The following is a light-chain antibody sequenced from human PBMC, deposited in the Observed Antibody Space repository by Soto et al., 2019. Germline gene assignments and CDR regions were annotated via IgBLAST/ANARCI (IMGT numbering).Light chain of an antibody. V-gene: IGLV2-14*03. CDR1: SSDVGGYNY. J-gene: IGLJ1*01. CDR2: DVS. Sequence: QSVLTQPASVSGSPGQSITISCTGTSSDVGGYNYVSWYQRHPGKAPKLLIYDVSNRPSGVSNRFSGSKSDNTASLTISGLQPEDEADYYCSSYTTSNTRQIVFGTGTKSPS. CDR3: SSYTTSNTRQIV.